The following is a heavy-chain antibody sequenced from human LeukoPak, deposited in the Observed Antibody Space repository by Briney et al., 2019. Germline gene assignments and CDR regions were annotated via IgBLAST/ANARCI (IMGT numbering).Heavy chain of an antibody. V-gene: IGHV4-34*01. CDR3: ARTPLERLPFDY. CDR2: INHSGST. Sequence: KPSETLSLTCAVYGGSFSGYYWSWIRQPPGKGLEWIGEINHSGSTNYNPSLKSRVTISVDTSKNQFSLKLSSVTAADTAVYYCARTPLERLPFDYWGQGTLVIVSS. CDR1: GGSFSGYY. D-gene: IGHD1-1*01. J-gene: IGHJ4*02.